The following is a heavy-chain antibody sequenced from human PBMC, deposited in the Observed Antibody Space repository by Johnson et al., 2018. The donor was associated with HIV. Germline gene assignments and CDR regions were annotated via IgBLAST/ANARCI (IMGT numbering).Heavy chain of an antibody. CDR2: ISYDGSNK. V-gene: IGHV3-30*03. Sequence: QVQLVESGGGGVQPGRSLRLSCAASGFSFSDYGMHWVRQAPGKGLEWVAVISYDGSNKYYVDSVKGRFTISRDNAKNSLYLQMNSLRAEDTAVYYCARAGGYSRYAFDIWGQGTMVTVSS. CDR1: GFSFSDYG. D-gene: IGHD5-24*01. CDR3: ARAGGYSRYAFDI. J-gene: IGHJ3*02.